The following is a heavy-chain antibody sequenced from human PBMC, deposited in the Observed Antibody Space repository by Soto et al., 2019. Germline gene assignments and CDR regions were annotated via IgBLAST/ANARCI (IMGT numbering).Heavy chain of an antibody. CDR3: TRRYNWNDYYFDP. CDR1: GGSIRVQSYY. CDR2: SYYSGTS. J-gene: IGHJ5*02. V-gene: IGHV4-39*01. Sequence: SETLSLTCTVSGGSIRVQSYYWTWIRQTPGKGLEWVGSSYYSGTSYFNPALKGRVTISVDTSTNQFSLRLTSVTAADTAVYYCTRRYNWNDYYFDPCGQGTLVTVSS. D-gene: IGHD1-20*01.